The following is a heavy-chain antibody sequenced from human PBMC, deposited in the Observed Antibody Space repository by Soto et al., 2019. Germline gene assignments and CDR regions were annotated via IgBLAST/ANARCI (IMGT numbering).Heavy chain of an antibody. CDR3: ARHPSGEVGATLLDY. CDR2: IYYSGST. D-gene: IGHD1-26*01. CDR1: GGSISSYY. J-gene: IGHJ4*02. V-gene: IGHV4-59*08. Sequence: QVQLQESGPGLVKPSETLSLTCTVSGGSISSYYWSWIRQPPGKGLEWIGYIYYSGSTNYNPSLKSRVTISLDTSKNPFSLKLRSVTAADTAVYYCARHPSGEVGATLLDYWGQGTLVTVSS.